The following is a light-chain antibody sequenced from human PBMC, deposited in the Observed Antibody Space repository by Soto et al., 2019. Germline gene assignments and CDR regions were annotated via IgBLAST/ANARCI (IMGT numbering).Light chain of an antibody. CDR3: QQYNSLWT. J-gene: IGKJ1*01. CDR2: KAS. Sequence: DIQMTQSPSTLSASVGDRVTITCRASQSIGSWLAWYQQKPGKAPNLLIYKASSLESGVPSRFSGSGSGTEFTLAISSLQPDDFATYYCQQYNSLWTFGQGTKVDIK. CDR1: QSIGSW. V-gene: IGKV1-5*03.